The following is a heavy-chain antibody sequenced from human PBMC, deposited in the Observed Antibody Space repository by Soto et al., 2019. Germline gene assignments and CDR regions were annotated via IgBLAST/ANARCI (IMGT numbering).Heavy chain of an antibody. J-gene: IGHJ4*02. V-gene: IGHV3-30-3*01. CDR3: ARDSSSWAYYFDY. D-gene: IGHD6-13*01. CDR1: GFTFSSYA. Sequence: GGSLRLSCAASGFTFSSYAMHWVHQAPGKGLEWVAVISYDGSNKYYADSVKGRFTISRDNSKNTLYLQMNSLRAEDTAVYYCARDSSSWAYYFDYWGQGTLVTVSS. CDR2: ISYDGSNK.